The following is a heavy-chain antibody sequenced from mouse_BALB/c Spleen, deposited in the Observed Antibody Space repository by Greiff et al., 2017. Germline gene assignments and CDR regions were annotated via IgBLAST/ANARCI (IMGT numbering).Heavy chain of an antibody. V-gene: IGHV1-5*01. Sequence: VQLQQSGTVLARPGASVKMSCKASGYSFTSYWMHWVKQRPGQGLEWIGAIYPGNSDTSYNQKFKGKAKLTAVTSASTAYMELSSLTNEDSAVYYCTKEIYYGNYLFAYWGQGTLVTVSA. CDR1: GYSFTSYW. CDR3: TKEIYYGNYLFAY. J-gene: IGHJ3*01. D-gene: IGHD2-1*01. CDR2: IYPGNSDT.